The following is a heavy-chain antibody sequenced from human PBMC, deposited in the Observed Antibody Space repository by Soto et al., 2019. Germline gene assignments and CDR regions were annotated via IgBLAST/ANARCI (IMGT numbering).Heavy chain of an antibody. J-gene: IGHJ4*02. V-gene: IGHV3-23*01. D-gene: IGHD3-10*01. CDR3: AKVLLWFGELLPFDY. CDR1: GFTFSSYA. CDR2: ISGSGGST. Sequence: GGSLRLSCAASGFTFSSYAMSWVRQAPGKGLEWVSAISGSGGSTYYADSVKGRSTISRDNSKNTLYLQMNSLRAEDTAVYYCAKVLLWFGELLPFDYWGQGTLVTVSS.